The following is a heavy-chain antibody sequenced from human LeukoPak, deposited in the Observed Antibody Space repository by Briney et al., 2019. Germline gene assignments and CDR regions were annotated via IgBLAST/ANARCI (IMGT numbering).Heavy chain of an antibody. Sequence: SQTLSLTCAISGVSVSSNTDVWNWLRQSPSRGLEWLGRTYYRSKWYTEYAVSVRGRITINPDTSKNQFSLQLNSVTPEDTAVYYCARIGYDRPDVDDWGQGTLVTISS. CDR3: ARIGYDRPDVDD. V-gene: IGHV6-1*01. CDR1: GVSVSSNTDV. J-gene: IGHJ4*02. D-gene: IGHD5-12*01. CDR2: TYYRSKWYT.